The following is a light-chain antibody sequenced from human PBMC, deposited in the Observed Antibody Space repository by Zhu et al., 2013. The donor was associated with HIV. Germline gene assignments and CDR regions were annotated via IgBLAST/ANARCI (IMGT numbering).Light chain of an antibody. CDR2: GVS. Sequence: LTQSPSFLSTSVGDRVSFTCRASQDILVYLAWYQQKPGQAPRLLIYGVSIRATGIPDRFSGSGSGADFTLTISSLEPEDSAVYYCQQYGGSATFGQGTKVEIK. CDR1: QDILVY. J-gene: IGKJ1*01. CDR3: QQYGGSAT. V-gene: IGKV3-20*01.